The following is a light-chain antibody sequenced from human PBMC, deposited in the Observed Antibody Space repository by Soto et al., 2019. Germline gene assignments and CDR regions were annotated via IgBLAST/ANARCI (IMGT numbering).Light chain of an antibody. J-gene: IGKJ2*01. V-gene: IGKV3D-15*01. Sequence: EIVLTQSPGTLSLSPGERGTLSCRASQSVNSSYLAWYQQKPGQAPRLLIYGASTRATGIPDRFSGSGSGTEFSLTISSLQSEDFAVYYCQQYNNRPPDTFGQGTKLEIK. CDR1: QSVNSSY. CDR3: QQYNNRPPDT. CDR2: GAS.